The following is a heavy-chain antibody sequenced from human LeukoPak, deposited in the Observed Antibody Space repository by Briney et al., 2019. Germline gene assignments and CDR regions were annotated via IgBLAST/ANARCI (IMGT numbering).Heavy chain of an antibody. V-gene: IGHV4-39*01. J-gene: IGHJ4*02. D-gene: IGHD6-6*01. CDR2: IYYSGST. CDR3: THSSSSGGFDY. Sequence: SETLSRTCTVSGGSISSSSYYWGWIRQPPGKGLEWIGSIYYSGSTYYNPSLKSRVTISVDTSKNQFSLKLSSVTAADTAVYYCTHSSSSGGFDYWGQGTLVTVSS. CDR1: GGSISSSSYY.